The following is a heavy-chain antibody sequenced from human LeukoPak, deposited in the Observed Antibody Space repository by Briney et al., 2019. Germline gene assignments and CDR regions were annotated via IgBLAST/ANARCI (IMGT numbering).Heavy chain of an antibody. CDR1: GFTVSSNS. J-gene: IGHJ4*02. V-gene: IGHV3-53*01. CDR2: IYSDNT. Sequence: GGSLRLSCTVSGFTVSSNSMSWVRQAPGKGLEWVSFIYSDNTHYSDSVKGRYTISRDNSKNTLYLQMNSLRAEDTAVYYCARRAGAYSHPYDYWGQGTLVTVSS. CDR3: ARRAGAYSHPYDY. D-gene: IGHD4/OR15-4a*01.